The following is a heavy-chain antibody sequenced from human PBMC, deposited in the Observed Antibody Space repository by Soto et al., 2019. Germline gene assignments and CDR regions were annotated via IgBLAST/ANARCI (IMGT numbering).Heavy chain of an antibody. D-gene: IGHD6-6*01. CDR1: GFTLSGYA. J-gene: IGHJ6*03. CDR2: ISSNGVGT. Sequence: PGGSLRLSCAASGFTLSGYAMDWVRQAPGKGLEYVSGISSNGVGTYYANSVQGRFTISRDTSKNTVYLQMGSLRPEDMDVYYCARRARPDFYYMDVWGKGTTVTVSS. V-gene: IGHV3-64*01. CDR3: ARRARPDFYYMDV.